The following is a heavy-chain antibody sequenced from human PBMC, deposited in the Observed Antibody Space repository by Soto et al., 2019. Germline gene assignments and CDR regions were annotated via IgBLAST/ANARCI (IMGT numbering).Heavy chain of an antibody. CDR3: SRDVVVGAKALNY. V-gene: IGHV3-7*01. D-gene: IGHD2-15*01. J-gene: IGHJ4*02. Sequence: EVQLVESGGGLVQPGGSLRLYCAASGFTFSNYWMTWVRQAPGKGLEWVANIKEDGSEKHYVDSVKGRFTISRDNAKNSLYLQMNSLRVEDTAVYFCSRDVVVGAKALNYWGQGALVTVSS. CDR2: IKEDGSEK. CDR1: GFTFSNYW.